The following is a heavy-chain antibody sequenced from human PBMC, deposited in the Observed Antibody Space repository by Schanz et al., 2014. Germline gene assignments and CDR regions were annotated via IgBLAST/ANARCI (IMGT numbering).Heavy chain of an antibody. CDR2: IKQDGSEK. J-gene: IGHJ6*02. Sequence: VQLVESGGGLVKPGGSLRLSCAASGFTFSDYYMSWIRQAPGKGLEWVANIKQDGSEKYYVDSVKGRFTISRDNAKNSLYLQMNSLRAEDTAVYYCARGYSSSMDVWGQGTTVTVSS. V-gene: IGHV3-7*01. D-gene: IGHD6-6*01. CDR1: GFTFSDYY. CDR3: ARGYSSSMDV.